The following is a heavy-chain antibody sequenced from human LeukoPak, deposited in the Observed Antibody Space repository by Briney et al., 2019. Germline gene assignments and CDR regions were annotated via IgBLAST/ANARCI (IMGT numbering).Heavy chain of an antibody. J-gene: IGHJ4*02. D-gene: IGHD3-22*01. V-gene: IGHV4-31*03. CDR1: GGSISSGGYY. CDR3: ARNPFSGYYHAYFDY. Sequence: SQTLSLTCTVSGGSISSGGYYWSWIRQHPGKGLEWIGYIYYSGSTYYNPSLKSRVTISVDTSKNQFSLKLSSVTAADTAVYYCARNPFSGYYHAYFDYWGQGTLVTVSS. CDR2: IYYSGST.